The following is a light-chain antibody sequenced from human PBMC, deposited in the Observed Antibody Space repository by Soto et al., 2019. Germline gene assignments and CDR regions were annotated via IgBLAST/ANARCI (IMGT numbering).Light chain of an antibody. CDR3: QQRSNWPT. Sequence: DIVLTQSPATLSLSPGERATLSCRASQNVSSYLAWYQQKPGQAPRLLIYDASNRATGIPARFSGSVSGTEFTLTISSLEPEDSALYYCQQRSNWPTFGQGTRLEI. CDR2: DAS. CDR1: QNVSSY. J-gene: IGKJ5*01. V-gene: IGKV3-11*01.